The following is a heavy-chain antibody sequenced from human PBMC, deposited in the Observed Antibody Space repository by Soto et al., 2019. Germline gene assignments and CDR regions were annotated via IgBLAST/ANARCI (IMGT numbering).Heavy chain of an antibody. CDR1: GYTFTGYY. Sequence: QVQLVQSGAEVKKPGASVKVSCKASGYTFTGYYMHWVRQAPGQGLEWMGWINPNSGGTNYAQKCQGWVTMTRDTSISTAYMELSRLRSDDTAVYYCARDPLYCSGGSCTHHGVPFDYWGQGTLVTVSS. V-gene: IGHV1-2*04. CDR2: INPNSGGT. J-gene: IGHJ4*02. D-gene: IGHD2-15*01. CDR3: ARDPLYCSGGSCTHHGVPFDY.